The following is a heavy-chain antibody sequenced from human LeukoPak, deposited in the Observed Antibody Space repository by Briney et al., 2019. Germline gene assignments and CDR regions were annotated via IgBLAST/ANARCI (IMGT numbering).Heavy chain of an antibody. V-gene: IGHV3-13*01. J-gene: IGHJ3*02. CDR3: AKTAPPQSIEGAFDI. Sequence: GGSLRLSCAASGFTFSSYDMHWVRQATGKGLEWVSAIGTAGDTYYPGSVKGRFTISRDNSKNTLYLQMNSLRAEDTAVYYCAKTAPPQSIEGAFDIWGQGTMVTVSS. CDR2: IGTAGDT. CDR1: GFTFSSYD. D-gene: IGHD2-21*01.